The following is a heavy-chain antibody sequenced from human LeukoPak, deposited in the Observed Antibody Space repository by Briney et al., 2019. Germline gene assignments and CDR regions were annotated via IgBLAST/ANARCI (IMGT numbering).Heavy chain of an antibody. D-gene: IGHD3-3*01. J-gene: IGHJ4*02. CDR3: AGVESLRFLDY. CDR1: GFTFSSYG. V-gene: IGHV3-23*01. CDR2: ISGSGGST. Sequence: PGGSLRLSCAASGFTFSSYGMSWVRQAPGKGMEGVSAISGSGGSTYYADSVKGRFTISRDNSKKTLYLQMNSLRAEDTAVYYCAGVESLRFLDYWGQGTLVTVSS.